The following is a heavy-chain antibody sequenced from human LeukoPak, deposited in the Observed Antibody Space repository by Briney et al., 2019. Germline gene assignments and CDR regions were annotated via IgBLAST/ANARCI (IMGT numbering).Heavy chain of an antibody. J-gene: IGHJ3*02. V-gene: IGHV3-23*01. CDR1: GFIFSNYA. Sequence: GGSLRLSCAVSGFIFSNYAMSWVRQAPGKELEWVSAISGGGDDTFYADPVKGRFTISRDNSKNTLYVQMNSLRAEDTAVYYCAREIVLVAFDIWGQGTMVTVSS. CDR2: ISGGGDDT. D-gene: IGHD3-3*01. CDR3: AREIVLVAFDI.